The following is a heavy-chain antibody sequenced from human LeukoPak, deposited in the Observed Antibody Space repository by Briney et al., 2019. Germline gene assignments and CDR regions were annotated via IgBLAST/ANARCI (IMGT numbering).Heavy chain of an antibody. CDR3: ARDQEQLGPVTFDY. J-gene: IGHJ4*02. V-gene: IGHV3-64*01. D-gene: IGHD6-6*01. Sequence: PGGSLRLSCAASGFTFSSYAMHWVRQAPGKGLEYVSAIGSNGGSTYYANSVKGRFTIYRDNSKNTLYLQMGSLRAEDTAVYYCARDQEQLGPVTFDYWGQGTLVTVSS. CDR1: GFTFSSYA. CDR2: IGSNGGST.